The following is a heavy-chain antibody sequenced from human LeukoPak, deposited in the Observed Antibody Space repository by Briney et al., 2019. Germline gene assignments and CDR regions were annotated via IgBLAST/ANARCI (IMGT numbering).Heavy chain of an antibody. D-gene: IGHD6-13*01. Sequence: SETRSLTCTVSGGSINSYYWSWIRQPAGKGLEWIGHIYTSGRTKFNPSLKSRVSMSVDTSKNQFSLKLSSVTAADTAVYYCARRAANYYGMDVWGQGTTVTVSS. V-gene: IGHV4-4*07. CDR2: IYTSGRT. CDR1: GGSINSYY. J-gene: IGHJ6*02. CDR3: ARRAANYYGMDV.